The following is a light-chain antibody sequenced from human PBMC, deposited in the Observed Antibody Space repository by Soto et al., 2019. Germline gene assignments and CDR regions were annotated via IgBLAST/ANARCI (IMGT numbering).Light chain of an antibody. Sequence: DIQMTQSPSSVSASVGDRVTITCRASQGITSWLAWYQQKPGKAPKLLIYRASNLQSGVPSRFSGSGSGTEVTLTISGLQPADFATDYCQQTTTFPLTFGGGTKVEIK. CDR2: RAS. J-gene: IGKJ4*02. CDR3: QQTTTFPLT. CDR1: QGITSW. V-gene: IGKV1-12*01.